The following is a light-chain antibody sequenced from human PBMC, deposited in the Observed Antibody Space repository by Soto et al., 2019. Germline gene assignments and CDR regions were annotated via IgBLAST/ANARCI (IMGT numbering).Light chain of an antibody. CDR3: QQCYTTPPT. Sequence: DIVMTQSPDSLAVSLGERATINCKSSQSVLYSSNNKNYLAWYQQKPGQPPKLRISWASVREYGVPDRFSGSGSGTDFTLTISSMQAEDVAVYYCQQCYTTPPTFGQGTKLEI. CDR2: WAS. CDR1: QSVLYSSNNKNY. J-gene: IGKJ2*01. V-gene: IGKV4-1*01.